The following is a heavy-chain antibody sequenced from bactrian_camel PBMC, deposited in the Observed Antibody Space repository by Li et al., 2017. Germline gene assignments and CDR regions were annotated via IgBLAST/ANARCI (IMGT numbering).Heavy chain of an antibody. CDR3: AADQRYGGSWSWPGGYRY. CDR2: IAIVPDTK. D-gene: IGHD6*01. V-gene: IGHV3S40*01. CDR1: YYPYNPDNR. J-gene: IGHJ4*01. Sequence: VESGGGSVQAEGSLRLSCDALYYPYNPDNRMAWFRQAPGKGREAVAAIAIVPDTKTYADSVKGRFTVSKDNAKNTAYLQMNSLKPEDTAMYYCAADQRYGGSWSWPGGYRYWGQGTQVTVS.